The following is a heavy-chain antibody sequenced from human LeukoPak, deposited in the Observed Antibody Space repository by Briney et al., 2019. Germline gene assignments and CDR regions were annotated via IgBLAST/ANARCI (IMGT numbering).Heavy chain of an antibody. CDR1: GGSFSGYY. J-gene: IGHJ5*02. Sequence: SETLSLTCAVYGGSFSGYYWSWIRQPPGKGLEWIGEINHSGSTNYNPSLKSRVTISVDTSKKQFSRKRSSVTAADTAVYYCARAFYGSGSYFGNWFDPWGQGTLVTVSS. D-gene: IGHD3-10*01. V-gene: IGHV4-34*01. CDR3: ARAFYGSGSYFGNWFDP. CDR2: INHSGST.